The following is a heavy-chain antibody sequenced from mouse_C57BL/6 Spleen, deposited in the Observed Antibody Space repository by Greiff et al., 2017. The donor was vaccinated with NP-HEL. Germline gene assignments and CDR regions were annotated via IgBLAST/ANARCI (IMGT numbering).Heavy chain of an antibody. D-gene: IGHD3-3*01. CDR2: IDPSDSYT. V-gene: IGHV1-50*01. CDR1: GYTFTSYW. Sequence: QVQLQQPGAELVKPGASVKLSCKASGYTFTSYWMQWVKQRPGQGLEWIGEIDPSDSYTNYNQKFKGKATVTVDPSSSTTYMQLSSLTSEDSAVYYYAKARGRRGFAYWGQGTLVTVAA. CDR3: AKARGRRGFAY. J-gene: IGHJ3*01.